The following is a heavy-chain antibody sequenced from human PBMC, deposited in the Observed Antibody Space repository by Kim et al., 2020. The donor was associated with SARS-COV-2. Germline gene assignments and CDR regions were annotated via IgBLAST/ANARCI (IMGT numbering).Heavy chain of an antibody. D-gene: IGHD3-22*01. V-gene: IGHV4-34*01. CDR1: GGSFSGFY. Sequence: SETLSLTCAVYGGSFSGFYWSWIRQPPGKGLEWIGEINHSGSTNYNPSLKSRVTISVDTSKNQFPLKLSSVTAADTAVYYCSSRNNSSGYSSPFDYWGQG. J-gene: IGHJ4*02. CDR2: INHSGST. CDR3: SSRNNSSGYSSPFDY.